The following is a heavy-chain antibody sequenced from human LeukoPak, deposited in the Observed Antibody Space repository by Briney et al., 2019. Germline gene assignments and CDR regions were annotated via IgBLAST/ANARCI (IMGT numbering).Heavy chain of an antibody. CDR3: ARVRGELSLRVFYYYYYMDV. J-gene: IGHJ6*03. Sequence: PSETLSLTCAVSGASISSGSFYWSWIRQPAGKGLEWIGRIYASGSTNYNPSLKSRVTMSVDTSKNQFSLKLSSVTAADTAVYYCARVRGELSLRVFYYYYYMDVWGKGTTVTVSS. CDR2: IYASGST. CDR1: GASISSGSFY. V-gene: IGHV4-61*02. D-gene: IGHD3-16*02.